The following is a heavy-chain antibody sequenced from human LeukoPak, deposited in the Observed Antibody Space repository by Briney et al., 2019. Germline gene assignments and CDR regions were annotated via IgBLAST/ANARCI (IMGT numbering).Heavy chain of an antibody. CDR3: ATLTVVPAAGFDY. CDR2: ISGSGGST. V-gene: IGHV3-23*01. D-gene: IGHD2-2*01. CDR1: GFTFSRYA. J-gene: IGHJ4*02. Sequence: GGSLRLSCAASGFTFSRYAMSWVRQAPGKGLEWVSAISGSGGSTYYADSVKGRFTISRDNSKNTLYLQMNSLRAEDTAVYYCATLTVVPAAGFDYWGQGTLVTVSS.